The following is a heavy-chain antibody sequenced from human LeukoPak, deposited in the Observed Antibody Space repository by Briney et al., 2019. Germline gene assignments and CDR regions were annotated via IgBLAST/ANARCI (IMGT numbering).Heavy chain of an antibody. CDR1: GFTFSSYA. D-gene: IGHD3-9*01. CDR2: IRGSGDNT. Sequence: PGGSLRLSCAASGFTFSSYAMSWVRQAPGKGLEWVSTIRGSGDNTYYADSVKGRFTISRDNSKNTLYLQMNSLRADDTAVYYCEKFFDILTGYFDSWGQGTLVTVSS. CDR3: EKFFDILTGYFDS. V-gene: IGHV3-23*01. J-gene: IGHJ4*02.